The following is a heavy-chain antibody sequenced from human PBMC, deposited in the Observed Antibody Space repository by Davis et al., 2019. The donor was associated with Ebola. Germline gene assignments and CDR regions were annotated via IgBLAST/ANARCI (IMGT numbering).Heavy chain of an antibody. CDR1: GFTFSSNS. J-gene: IGHJ2*01. D-gene: IGHD2-21*02. CDR2: ISSSSNYI. Sequence: GESLKISCAAFGFTFSSNSMNWVRQAPGKGLEWVSFISSSSNYIYYADSVKGRFTVSRDNAKNSLYLQMNSLRAEDTAVYYCVRDPALVVTGGGWFFGLWGRGTLVTVSS. CDR3: VRDPALVVTGGGWFFGL. V-gene: IGHV3-21*01.